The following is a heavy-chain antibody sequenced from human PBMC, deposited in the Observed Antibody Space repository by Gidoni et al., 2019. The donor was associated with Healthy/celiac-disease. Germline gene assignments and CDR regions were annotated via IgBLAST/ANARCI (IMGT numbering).Heavy chain of an antibody. V-gene: IGHV3-23*01. Sequence: EVQLLESGGGLVQPVGSLRRSCAASGFTFSSYAMSWVRQAPGKGLEWVSAIRGSGGSTYYADSVKGRFTISRDNSKYTLYLQMNSLRAEDTAVYYCAKGGLGAAIRGYWGQGTLVTVSS. D-gene: IGHD2-2*02. CDR3: AKGGLGAAIRGY. CDR1: GFTFSSYA. J-gene: IGHJ4*02. CDR2: IRGSGGST.